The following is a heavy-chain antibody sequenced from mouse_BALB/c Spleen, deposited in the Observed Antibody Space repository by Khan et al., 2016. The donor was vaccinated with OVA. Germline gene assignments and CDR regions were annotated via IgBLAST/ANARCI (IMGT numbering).Heavy chain of an antibody. CDR2: INPTSVYP. CDR3: ARDRIDY. J-gene: IGHJ2*01. Sequence: QVQLKESGAEQAPPGASVKMSCKTSGYTFSSYWMHWVKQRPGQGLEWIGYINPTSVYPEYNEKFKDKATLSADKSSSTSEMQLTSLTSEDSAFYYCARDRIDYGGQGTTLTVSS. V-gene: IGHV1-4*01. CDR1: GYTFSSYW.